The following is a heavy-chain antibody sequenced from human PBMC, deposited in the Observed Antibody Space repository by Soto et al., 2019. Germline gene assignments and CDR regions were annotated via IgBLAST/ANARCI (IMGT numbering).Heavy chain of an antibody. CDR1: GLTFSTYY. Sequence: PGETLCLSCTTSGLTFSTYYMSWVRQAPGKGLDWISSINDRGGSTYYADYVKSRFTISRDTSKDNLYRQMNSLRAEDTVVQSCAKRTGLIGSSGAYHYWGPGTLVTVS. D-gene: IGHD5-18*01. V-gene: IGHV3-23*01. CDR2: INDRGGST. J-gene: IGHJ4*02. CDR3: AKRTGLIGSSGAYHY.